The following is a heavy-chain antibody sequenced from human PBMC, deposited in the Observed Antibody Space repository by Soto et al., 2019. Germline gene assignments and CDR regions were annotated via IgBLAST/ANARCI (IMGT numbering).Heavy chain of an antibody. V-gene: IGHV5-51*01. CDR1: GYIFSNYW. J-gene: IGHJ6*02. Sequence: PGQAVKLSCEISGYIFSNYWSGWVRQLPGKGLEWMGIIYPGDSDTRYSPSFQGQVTISAEKSIRTAYLQWSSLKASDTAMYYCVRPGLVAVSGYYAMDVWGQGTTVTVSS. D-gene: IGHD4-17*01. CDR2: IYPGDSDT. CDR3: VRPGLVAVSGYYAMDV.